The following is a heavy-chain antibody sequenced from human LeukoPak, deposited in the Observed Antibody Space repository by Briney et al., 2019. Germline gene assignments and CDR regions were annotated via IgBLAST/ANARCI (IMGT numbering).Heavy chain of an antibody. Sequence: ASVKVSCXASGYTFTSYGISWVRQALRQGLEWMEWISAYNGNTNYAQKLQGRVTMTTDTSTSTAYMELRSLRSDDTAVYYCARTGALAKYRSGGSCYSHYYYYMDVWGKGTTVTVSS. D-gene: IGHD2-15*01. CDR3: ARTGALAKYRSGGSCYSHYYYYMDV. J-gene: IGHJ6*03. CDR1: GYTFTSYG. V-gene: IGHV1-18*01. CDR2: ISAYNGNT.